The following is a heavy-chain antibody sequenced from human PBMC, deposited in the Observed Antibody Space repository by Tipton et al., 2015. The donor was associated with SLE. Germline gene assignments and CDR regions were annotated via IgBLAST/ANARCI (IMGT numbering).Heavy chain of an antibody. V-gene: IGHV4-31*03. CDR2: IYHTGRT. CDR1: DVSISTSNYC. J-gene: IGHJ4*02. Sequence: TLSLTCIVSDVSISTSNYCWSWLRQRPEEGLEWIGYIYHTGRTYYNPSLESRVVISVDTSKNQFSLKLNSVTAADTAVYFCARDRAMGFYFDYWGQGTLVTVSS. CDR3: ARDRAMGFYFDY.